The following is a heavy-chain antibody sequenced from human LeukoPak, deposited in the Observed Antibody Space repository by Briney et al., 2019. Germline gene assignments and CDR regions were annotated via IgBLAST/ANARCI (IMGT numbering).Heavy chain of an antibody. V-gene: IGHV4-39*07. CDR2: IYYSGST. D-gene: IGHD3-22*01. Sequence: PSETLSLTCTVSGGSISSSSYYWGWIRQPPGKGLEWIGSIYYSGSTYYNPSLKSRVTISVDTSKNQFSLTLSSVTAADTAMYYCARGVTMIGRLRFDPWGQGTLVTVSS. CDR1: GGSISSSSYY. CDR3: ARGVTMIGRLRFDP. J-gene: IGHJ5*02.